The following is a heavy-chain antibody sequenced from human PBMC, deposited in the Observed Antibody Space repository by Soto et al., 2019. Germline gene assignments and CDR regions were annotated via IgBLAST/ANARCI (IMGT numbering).Heavy chain of an antibody. J-gene: IGHJ5*02. CDR2: IYYSGST. Sequence: QVQLQESGPGLVKPSQTLSLTCTVSGGSISRGGYYWSWIRQHPGKALERIGYIYYSGSTYYNPSLKSRVTISVDTSKNQFSLKLSSVTAADTAVYYCARGSLPAASTWFDPWGQGTLVTVSA. CDR1: GGSISRGGYY. CDR3: ARGSLPAASTWFDP. V-gene: IGHV4-31*03. D-gene: IGHD2-2*01.